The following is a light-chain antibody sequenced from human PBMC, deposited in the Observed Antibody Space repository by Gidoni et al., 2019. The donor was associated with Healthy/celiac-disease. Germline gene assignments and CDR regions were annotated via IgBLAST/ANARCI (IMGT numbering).Light chain of an antibody. V-gene: IGKV3-11*01. CDR1: QSVSSY. CDR3: QQRSNWGYT. Sequence: EIVLTQSPATLSLSPGERATLSCRASQSVSSYLAWYHQKPGQAPRLLIYDASNRATGIPARFSGSGSGTDFTLTISSLEPDDFAVYYCQQRSNWGYTFGQGTKLEIK. CDR2: DAS. J-gene: IGKJ2*01.